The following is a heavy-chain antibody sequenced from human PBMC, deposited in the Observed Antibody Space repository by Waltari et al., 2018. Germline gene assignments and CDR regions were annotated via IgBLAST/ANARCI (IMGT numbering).Heavy chain of an antibody. V-gene: IGHV1-8*01. CDR3: ATGPAAWWAFDV. Sequence: QVQLVQSGPEVMQPGASVTVSCKASGPPFTSYDINWGRKAPGEGLAWIGWMNPNNGDTAFAQKFQGRVTLARNTSISTAYMELSSLTSDDTAMYYCATGPAAWWAFDVWGQGTMVAVSS. D-gene: IGHD2-8*02. CDR2: MNPNNGDT. CDR1: GPPFTSYD. J-gene: IGHJ3*01.